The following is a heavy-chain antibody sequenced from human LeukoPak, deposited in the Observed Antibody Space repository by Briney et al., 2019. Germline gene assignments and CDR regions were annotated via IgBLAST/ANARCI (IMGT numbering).Heavy chain of an antibody. CDR3: ARQNRYCSSTSCSNWFDP. Sequence: SETLSLTCAVYGGSFSGYYWSWIRQPPGKGLEWIGEINHSGSTNFNPSLKSRATISVDTSKNQFSLKLSSVTAADTAIYYCARQNRYCSSTSCSNWFDPWGQGTLVTVSS. D-gene: IGHD2-2*01. J-gene: IGHJ5*02. CDR2: INHSGST. CDR1: GGSFSGYY. V-gene: IGHV4-34*01.